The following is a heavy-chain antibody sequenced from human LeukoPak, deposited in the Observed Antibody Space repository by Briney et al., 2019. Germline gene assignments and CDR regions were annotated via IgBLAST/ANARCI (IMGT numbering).Heavy chain of an antibody. V-gene: IGHV4-4*07. D-gene: IGHD3-22*01. Sequence: SETLSLTCTVSGGSVSSYYWSWIRQPAGKGLEWIGRIYTSGSTNYNPSLKSRVTMSVDTSKNQFSLKLSSVTAADTAVYYCAAGGYDSSGYSLFAFDIWGQGTMVTVSS. CDR1: GGSVSSYY. CDR2: IYTSGST. CDR3: AAGGYDSSGYSLFAFDI. J-gene: IGHJ3*02.